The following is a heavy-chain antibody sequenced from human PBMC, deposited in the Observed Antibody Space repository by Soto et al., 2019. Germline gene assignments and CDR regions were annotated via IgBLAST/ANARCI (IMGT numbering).Heavy chain of an antibody. J-gene: IGHJ4*02. Sequence: PGGSLRLSCAASGFTFSTYAMSWVRQAPGRGLEWVSAISGSGISTYYADSVMGRFTISRDSSKNTLYLQMNSLRAEDTAVYYCAKEHHYSSSWSEFDYWGQRTLVTVSS. CDR1: GFTFSTYA. CDR2: ISGSGIST. CDR3: AKEHHYSSSWSEFDY. D-gene: IGHD6-13*01. V-gene: IGHV3-23*01.